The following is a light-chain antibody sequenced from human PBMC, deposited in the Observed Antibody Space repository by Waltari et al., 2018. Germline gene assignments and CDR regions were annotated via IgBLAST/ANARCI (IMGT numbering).Light chain of an antibody. V-gene: IGKV3-15*01. CDR3: QHYNNWPLT. CDR2: GAS. Sequence: EIVMTQSPATLSVSPGERATLSCRASQSVSSNLAWYQQKPGQAPRLLIYGASTRATCIPVRFSGSGSGTEFTLTISSLQSEDFAVYYCQHYNNWPLTFGGGTMVDIK. CDR1: QSVSSN. J-gene: IGKJ4*01.